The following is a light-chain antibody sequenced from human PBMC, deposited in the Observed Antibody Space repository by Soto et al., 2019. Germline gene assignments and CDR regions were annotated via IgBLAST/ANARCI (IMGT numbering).Light chain of an antibody. CDR1: SSNIGSYT. J-gene: IGLJ1*01. CDR3: AAWNDSLDGHV. Sequence: QSVLAQPPSASGTPGQRVTISCSGSSSNIGSYTVHWFQQLPGAAPKPLIYTTDQRPSGVPDRFSGSKSGTSASLAISGLQSEDEADYYCAAWNDSLDGHVSGSGTKVTVL. CDR2: TTD. V-gene: IGLV1-44*01.